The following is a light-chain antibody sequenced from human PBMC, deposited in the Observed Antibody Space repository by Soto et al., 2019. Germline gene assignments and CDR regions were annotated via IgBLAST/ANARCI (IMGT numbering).Light chain of an antibody. CDR1: QSVLYSPNNKNY. CDR2: WAS. Sequence: IVMTQSPDSLAESLGERATINCKSSQSVLYSPNNKNYMTWYQQKPGQPPKLLIYWASTRESGVPDRFSGSGSGTDFTLTISSLQAEDVAVYYCQQYYSTVTFGQGTRLEIK. V-gene: IGKV4-1*01. J-gene: IGKJ5*01. CDR3: QQYYSTVT.